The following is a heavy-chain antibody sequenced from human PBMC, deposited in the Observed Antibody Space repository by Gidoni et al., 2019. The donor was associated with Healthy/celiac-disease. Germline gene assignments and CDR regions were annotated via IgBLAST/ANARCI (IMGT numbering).Heavy chain of an antibody. CDR2: IIPIFGTA. CDR1: RGPFSSYA. Sequence: QVQLVQSGPEVKKPGSSLKVAYKASRGPFSSYAISRVRQAPGQGLEWMGGIIPIFGTANYAQKFEGRVTITADESTSTAYMELSSLGSEVTAVYYCAREPTPGYYYDSSGYVWGQGTLVTVSS. CDR3: AREPTPGYYYDSSGYV. J-gene: IGHJ4*02. D-gene: IGHD3-22*01. V-gene: IGHV1-69*01.